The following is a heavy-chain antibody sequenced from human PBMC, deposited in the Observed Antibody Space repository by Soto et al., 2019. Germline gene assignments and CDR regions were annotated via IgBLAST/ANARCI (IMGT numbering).Heavy chain of an antibody. CDR2: IYYSGST. CDR3: ARQRVVIWFDP. J-gene: IGHJ5*02. Sequence: SETLSLTCTVSGGSXSRSSYYWGWIRQPPGKGLEWIGSIYYSGSTYYNPSLKSRVTISVDTSKNQFSLKLSSVTAADTAVYYCARQRVVIWFDPWGQGTLVTVSS. V-gene: IGHV4-39*01. D-gene: IGHD3-3*01. CDR1: GGSXSRSSYY.